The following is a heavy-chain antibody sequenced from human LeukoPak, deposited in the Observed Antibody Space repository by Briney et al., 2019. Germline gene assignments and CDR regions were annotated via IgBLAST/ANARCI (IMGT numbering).Heavy chain of an antibody. J-gene: IGHJ4*02. CDR1: GGSISSYY. CDR3: ARAGRGYSHGYVDY. CDR2: IYYSGST. D-gene: IGHD5-18*01. V-gene: IGHV4-59*08. Sequence: SETLSLTCTVSGGSISSYYWSWIRQPPGKGLEWSGYIYYSGSTNYNPSLKSRVTISVDTSKNQFSLKLSSVTAADTAVYYCARAGRGYSHGYVDYWGQGTLVTVSS.